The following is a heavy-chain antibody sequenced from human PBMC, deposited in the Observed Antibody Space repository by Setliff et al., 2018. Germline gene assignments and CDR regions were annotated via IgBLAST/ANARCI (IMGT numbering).Heavy chain of an antibody. Sequence: GESLTISCKGSGYSFSNYWIGWVRQMPGKGLEWMGIVYPGDSDTRYSPSFEXXXXXSXXXXXXXXXXXXXXXXXXXXAXYYCARLLNGYNSYDYYYMDVWGKGTTVTVSS. J-gene: IGHJ6*03. CDR3: ARLLNGYNSYDYYYMDV. D-gene: IGHD5-12*01. CDR1: GYSFSNYW. CDR2: VYPGDSDT. V-gene: IGHV5-51*01.